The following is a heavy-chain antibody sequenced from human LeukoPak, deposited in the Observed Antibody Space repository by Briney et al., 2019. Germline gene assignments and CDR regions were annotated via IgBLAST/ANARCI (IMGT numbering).Heavy chain of an antibody. V-gene: IGHV4-34*01. CDR3: ARGFIAVAGTALNWFDP. D-gene: IGHD6-19*01. CDR2: IDHSGST. Sequence: PSETLSLTCAVSGRSFSDDFWTWVRQFPGKGLEWIGEIDHSGSTNYSPSLKSRVSMSFDTSKNQFSLQLTSVTAADTAVYFCARGFIAVAGTALNWFDPWGPGTLVTVSS. CDR1: GRSFSDDF. J-gene: IGHJ5*02.